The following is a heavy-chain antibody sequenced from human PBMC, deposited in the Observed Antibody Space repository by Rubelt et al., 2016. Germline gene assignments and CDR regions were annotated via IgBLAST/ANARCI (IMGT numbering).Heavy chain of an antibody. CDR3: ARGKYGDYVVDY. CDR1: GFTFDNYW. Sequence: DVQVVESGGGLVQPGGSLKLSCAASGFTFDNYWMAWVRQAPGKGLEWVANINHDGSKKNSVEGRFTLSIDNAKNSLYLQMNSLRAEDTAVYYCARGKYGDYVVDYWGQGTLVTVSS. CDR2: INHDGSKK. J-gene: IGHJ4*02. V-gene: IGHV3-7*01. D-gene: IGHD4-17*01.